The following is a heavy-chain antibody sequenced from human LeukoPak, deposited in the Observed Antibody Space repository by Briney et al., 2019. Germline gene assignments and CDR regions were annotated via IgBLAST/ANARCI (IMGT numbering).Heavy chain of an antibody. J-gene: IGHJ6*02. CDR3: ARLRYYGMDV. Sequence: GGSLRLSCAASGFTFSGYDMSWVRQAPGKGLEWVSYTSSSSTIYYADSVKSRFTISRDNAKNSLYLQMNSLRAEDTAVYYCARLRYYGMDVWGQGTTVTVFS. V-gene: IGHV3-69-1*02. CDR1: GFTFSGYD. CDR2: TSSSSTI.